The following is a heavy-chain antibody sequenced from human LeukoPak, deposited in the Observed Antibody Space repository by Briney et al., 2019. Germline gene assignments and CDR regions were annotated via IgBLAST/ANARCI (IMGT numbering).Heavy chain of an antibody. Sequence: ASVKVSCKASGYTFTSYYMHWVRQAPGQGLEWRGIINPSGGSTSYAQKFQGRVTMTRDMSTSTVYMELSSLGSEDTAVYYCARIRDGYNDAYDIWGQGTMVTVSS. J-gene: IGHJ3*02. CDR2: INPSGGST. V-gene: IGHV1-46*01. D-gene: IGHD5-24*01. CDR1: GYTFTSYY. CDR3: ARIRDGYNDAYDI.